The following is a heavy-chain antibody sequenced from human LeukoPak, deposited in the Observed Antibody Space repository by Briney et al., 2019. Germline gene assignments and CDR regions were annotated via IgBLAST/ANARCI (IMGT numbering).Heavy chain of an antibody. V-gene: IGHV1-2*02. Sequence: ASVKVSCKASGYTFTSYYMHWVRQAPGQGLEWMGWINPNSGGTNYAQKFQGRVTMTRDTSISTAYMELSRLRSDDTAVYYCATLEFGELFTATDYWGQGTLVTVSS. CDR2: INPNSGGT. CDR1: GYTFTSYY. CDR3: ATLEFGELFTATDY. D-gene: IGHD3-10*01. J-gene: IGHJ4*02.